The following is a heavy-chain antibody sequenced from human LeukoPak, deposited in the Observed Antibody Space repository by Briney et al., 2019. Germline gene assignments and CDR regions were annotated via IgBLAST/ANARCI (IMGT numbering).Heavy chain of an antibody. CDR1: GFTFSNFE. CDR2: ISSSGSTI. J-gene: IGHJ3*02. D-gene: IGHD5-18*01. CDR3: AREAGGYSYGLDAFDI. V-gene: IGHV3-48*03. Sequence: GGSLRLSCAASGFTFSNFEMNWVRQAPGKGLERVSYISSSGSTIHYADSVKGRFTISRDNAKNSLYLQMNSLRGEDTAVYYCAREAGGYSYGLDAFDIWGQGTTVTVSS.